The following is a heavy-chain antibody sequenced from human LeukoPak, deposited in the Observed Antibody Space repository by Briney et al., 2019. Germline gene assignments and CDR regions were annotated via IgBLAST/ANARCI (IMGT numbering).Heavy chain of an antibody. CDR2: INHSGST. Sequence: PSETLSFTCAVYGGSFSGYYWSWIRQPPGKGLEWIGEINHSGSTNYNPSLKSRVTISVDTSKNQFSLKLSSVTAADTAVYYCARYSGSYPHDAFEIWGQGTMVTVSS. J-gene: IGHJ3*02. D-gene: IGHD1-26*01. CDR3: ARYSGSYPHDAFEI. CDR1: GGSFSGYY. V-gene: IGHV4-34*01.